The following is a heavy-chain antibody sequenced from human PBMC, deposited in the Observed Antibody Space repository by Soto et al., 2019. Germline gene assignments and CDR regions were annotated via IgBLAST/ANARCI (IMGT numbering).Heavy chain of an antibody. D-gene: IGHD6-13*01. CDR3: ARGGQQLVNRKIDY. J-gene: IGHJ4*02. V-gene: IGHV4-4*02. CDR2: IYHSGST. Sequence: PSETLSLTCAVSGGSISSSNWWSWDRQPPGKGLEWIGEIYHSGSTNYNPSLKSRVTISVDKSKNQFSLKLSSVTAADTAVYYCARGGQQLVNRKIDYWGQGTLVTVSS. CDR1: GGSISSSNW.